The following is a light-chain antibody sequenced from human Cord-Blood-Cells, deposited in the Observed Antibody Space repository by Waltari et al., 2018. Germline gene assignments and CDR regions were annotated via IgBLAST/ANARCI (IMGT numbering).Light chain of an antibody. V-gene: IGKV3-20*01. CDR1: QSVSSSY. Sequence: EIVLTQSPGTLSLSTGERASQSVSSSYLAWYQQKPGQAPRLLIYGASSRATGIPDRFSGSGSGTDFTLTISRLEPEDFAVYYCQQYGSSSWTFGQRTKVEIK. CDR2: GAS. J-gene: IGKJ1*01. CDR3: QQYGSSSWT.